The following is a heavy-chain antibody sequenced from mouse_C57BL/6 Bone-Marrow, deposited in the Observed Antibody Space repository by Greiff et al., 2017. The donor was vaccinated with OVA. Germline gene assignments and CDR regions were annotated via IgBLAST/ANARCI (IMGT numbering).Heavy chain of an antibody. J-gene: IGHJ4*01. CDR1: GFTFSNYY. V-gene: IGHV5-12-4*01. D-gene: IGHD1-1*01. Sequence: EVQRVESGGGLVKPGQSLKLSCAASGFTFSNYYMSWVHQTPGKRLEWVAYISSSGVSTYYPDNLKGRFAISRDNAKNTLYLQMTRLNSEDTALYYCARGRYTTEAMDYWGQGTSVTVSS. CDR3: ARGRYTTEAMDY. CDR2: ISSSGVST.